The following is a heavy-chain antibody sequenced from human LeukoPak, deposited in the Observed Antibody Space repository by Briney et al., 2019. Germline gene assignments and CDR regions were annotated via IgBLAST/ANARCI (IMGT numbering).Heavy chain of an antibody. Sequence: SETLSLTCTVSGAFIRGGGVYWSWIWQPPGKGLEWIGYIYHSGTTYYSPSLKSRVTISVDMSKSQFSLELSSVTAADTAIYYCTRHKRWLQFPDAFDVWGQGTMVTVSS. CDR1: GAFIRGGGVY. CDR2: IYHSGTT. CDR3: TRHKRWLQFPDAFDV. V-gene: IGHV4-30-2*01. J-gene: IGHJ3*01. D-gene: IGHD5-24*01.